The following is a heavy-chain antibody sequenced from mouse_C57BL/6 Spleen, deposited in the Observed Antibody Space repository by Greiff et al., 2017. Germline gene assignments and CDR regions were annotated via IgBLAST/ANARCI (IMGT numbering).Heavy chain of an antibody. V-gene: IGHV1-84*01. CDR3: ARSGDRDY. J-gene: IGHJ2*01. CDR1: GYTFTDYY. Sequence: QVQLKESGPELVKPGASVKISCKASGYTFTDYYINWVKQRPGQGLEWIGRIYPRSGNTKYNEKFKGKATLTADTSASTAYMQLSSLASEDSAVYICARSGDRDYWGQGTTLTVSS. D-gene: IGHD3-3*01. CDR2: IYPRSGNT.